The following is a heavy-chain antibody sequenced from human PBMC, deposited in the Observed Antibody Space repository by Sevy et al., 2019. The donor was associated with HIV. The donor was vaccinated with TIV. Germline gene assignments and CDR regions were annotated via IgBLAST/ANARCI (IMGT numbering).Heavy chain of an antibody. CDR3: AVDVVVNDVAFDY. D-gene: IGHD2-15*01. CDR2: IKQDGSEK. V-gene: IGHV3-7*01. CDR1: GFMFSNYW. J-gene: IGHJ4*02. Sequence: GGSLRLSCAASGFMFSNYWMSWVRQAPGKGLEWVANIKQDGSEKDYVDSVKGRFSISRDNAKKSLYLQMNSLRAEDTAIYYCAVDVVVNDVAFDYWGQGTLVTVSS.